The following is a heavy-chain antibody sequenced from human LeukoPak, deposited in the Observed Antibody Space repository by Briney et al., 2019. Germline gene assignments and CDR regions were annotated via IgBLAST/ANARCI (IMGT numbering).Heavy chain of an antibody. CDR2: ISGYNGNT. CDR1: GYTFTSYG. Sequence: ATVKVSCKASGYTFTSYGISWVRQAPRQGLEWVGWISGYNGNTNYAQKLQGRVTMTTDTSTSTVYMELRSLRSDDTAIYSCARNKAYTSGYYDYWGQGTLVTVSS. D-gene: IGHD3-22*01. J-gene: IGHJ4*02. V-gene: IGHV1-18*01. CDR3: ARNKAYTSGYYDY.